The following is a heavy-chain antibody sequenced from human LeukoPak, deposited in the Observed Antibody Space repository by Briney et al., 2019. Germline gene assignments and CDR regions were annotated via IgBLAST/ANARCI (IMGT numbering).Heavy chain of an antibody. D-gene: IGHD2-21*02. V-gene: IGHV3-30-3*01. CDR3: TSWGDTTAEYFQR. Sequence: GGSLRLSCAASGFTFSGYPIHWVRQAPGKGLEWVAVISYDGSNKYYADSVKGRFTISRDNSKNTLYLQMNSLRAEDTAVYYCTSWGDTTAEYFQRWGQGTLVTVSS. J-gene: IGHJ1*01. CDR1: GFTFSGYP. CDR2: ISYDGSNK.